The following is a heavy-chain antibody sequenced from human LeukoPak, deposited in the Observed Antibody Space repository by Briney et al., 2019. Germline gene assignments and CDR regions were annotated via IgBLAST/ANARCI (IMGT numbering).Heavy chain of an antibody. CDR3: ARDRPPYDYYDSSGYYYPLYYFDY. V-gene: IGHV4-34*01. CDR2: INHSGST. J-gene: IGHJ4*02. D-gene: IGHD3-22*01. Sequence: SETLSLTCAVYGGSFSGYYWSWIRQPPGKGLEWIGEINHSGSTNYNPSLKSRVTISVDTSKNQFSLKLSSVTAADTAVYYCARDRPPYDYYDSSGYYYPLYYFDYWGQGTLVTVSS. CDR1: GGSFSGYY.